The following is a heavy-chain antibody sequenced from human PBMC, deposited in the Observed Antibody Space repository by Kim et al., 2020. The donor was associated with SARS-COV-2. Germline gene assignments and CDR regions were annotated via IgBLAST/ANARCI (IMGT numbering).Heavy chain of an antibody. Sequence: ASVKVSCKASGYTFTNYAMNWVRQAPGQGLEWIGWINTNTGNPTYAQGFTGHFVFSLDTSVSTAYLQISSLKAEDTAVYYCARDQWGSSWSGFDQWGQGTLVTVSS. CDR3: ARDQWGSSWSGFDQ. D-gene: IGHD6-13*01. CDR1: GYTFTNYA. CDR2: INTNTGNP. V-gene: IGHV7-4-1*02. J-gene: IGHJ4*02.